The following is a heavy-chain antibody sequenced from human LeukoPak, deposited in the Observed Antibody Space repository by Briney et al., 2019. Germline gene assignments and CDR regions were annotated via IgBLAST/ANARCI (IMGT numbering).Heavy chain of an antibody. V-gene: IGHV4-39*01. J-gene: IGHJ4*02. CDR3: ARAVPYYYGSGSYIRKNLAFDS. CDR1: GGSIITNDYW. D-gene: IGHD3-10*01. CDR2: IDHAGTT. Sequence: SETLSLTCVVSGGSIITNDYWWGWIRQPPGKGLEWIGTIDHAGTTFYNVSLKSRVTISVDTPSNQFSLRLNSVGAADTAVYYCARAVPYYYGSGSYIRKNLAFDSWGQGTLVTVSS.